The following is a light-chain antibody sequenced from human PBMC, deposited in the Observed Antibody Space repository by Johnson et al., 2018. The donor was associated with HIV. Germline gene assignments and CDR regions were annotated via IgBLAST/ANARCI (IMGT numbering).Light chain of an antibody. CDR3: GTWDGSLSGYV. V-gene: IGLV1-51*02. Sequence: QSVLTQPPSVPAAPGQKVTISCSGSSSNIGNNYVSWYQQLPGTAPKLLIYENNKRPSGIPDRFSGSKSGTSATLGITGLQTGDEADYYCGTWDGSLSGYVFGTGTKVTVL. CDR2: ENN. CDR1: SSNIGNNY. J-gene: IGLJ1*01.